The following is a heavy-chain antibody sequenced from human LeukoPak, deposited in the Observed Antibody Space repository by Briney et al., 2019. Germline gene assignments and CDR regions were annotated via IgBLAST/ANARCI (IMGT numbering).Heavy chain of an antibody. CDR1: GYTFTSYD. CDR3: AKAGIVATMNADWFDP. J-gene: IGHJ5*02. D-gene: IGHD5-12*01. V-gene: IGHV1-8*01. Sequence: GASVKVSCKASGYTFTSYDINWVRQATGQGLEWMGWMNPNSGKTGYAQKFQGRVTMTRDTSISTAYMELSSLRSEDTAVYYCAKAGIVATMNADWFDPWGQGTLVTVSS. CDR2: MNPNSGKT.